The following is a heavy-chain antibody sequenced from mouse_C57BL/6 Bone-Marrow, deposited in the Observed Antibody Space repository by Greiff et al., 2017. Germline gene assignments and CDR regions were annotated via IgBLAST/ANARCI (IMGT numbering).Heavy chain of an antibody. CDR2: IYPSDSET. J-gene: IGHJ1*03. Sequence: QVQVQQPGAELVRPGSSVKLSCKASGYTFTSYWMDWVKQRPGQGLQWIGNIYPSDSETHYNQKFKDKATLTVDKSSSTAYMQLSSLTSEDSEVYDCERDITTVVGHWYFDVWGTGTTVTVSS. V-gene: IGHV1-61*01. CDR1: GYTFTSYW. D-gene: IGHD1-1*01. CDR3: ERDITTVVGHWYFDV.